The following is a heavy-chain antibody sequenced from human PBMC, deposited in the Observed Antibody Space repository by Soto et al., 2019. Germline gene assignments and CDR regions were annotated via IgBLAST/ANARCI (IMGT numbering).Heavy chain of an antibody. CDR1: GGSISSYY. V-gene: IGHV4-59*01. J-gene: IGHJ6*02. CDR2: IYYSGST. Sequence: SETLSLTCTVSGGSISSYYWSWIRQPPGKGLEWIGYIYYSGSTNYNPSLKSRVTISVDTSKNQFSLKLSSVTAADTAVYYCARAQIPGYYYDSSGYTPADYGMDVWGQGTTVTVSS. CDR3: ARAQIPGYYYDSSGYTPADYGMDV. D-gene: IGHD3-22*01.